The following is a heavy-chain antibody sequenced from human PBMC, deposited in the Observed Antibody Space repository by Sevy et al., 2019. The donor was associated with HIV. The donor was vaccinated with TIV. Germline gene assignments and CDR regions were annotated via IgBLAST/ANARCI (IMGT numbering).Heavy chain of an antibody. CDR2: IYYSGST. CDR3: ARLFSYYYYGMDV. J-gene: IGHJ6*02. Sequence: SQTLSLTCTVSGGSVSSGSYYWSWIRQPPGKGLEWIGYIYYSGSTNYNPSLKSRVTISVDTSKNQFSLKLSSVTAADTAVYYCARLFSYYYYGMDVWGQGTTVTVSS. CDR1: GGSVSSGSYY. V-gene: IGHV4-61*01. D-gene: IGHD3-10*01.